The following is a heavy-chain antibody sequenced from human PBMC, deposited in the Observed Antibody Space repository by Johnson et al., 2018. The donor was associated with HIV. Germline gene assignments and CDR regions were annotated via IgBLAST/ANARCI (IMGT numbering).Heavy chain of an antibody. CDR1: GFTFSSYA. CDR2: ISYDGSNK. CDR3: ARLRGAFDI. V-gene: IGHV3-30*04. Sequence: QVQLVESGGGVVQPGRSLRLSCAASGFTFSSYAMHWVRQAPGKGLEWVAAISYDGSNKDYADSVKGRFTISRDNSKNTLYLQMNSLRAEDTAVYYCARLRGAFDIWGQGTMDTVSS. J-gene: IGHJ3*02.